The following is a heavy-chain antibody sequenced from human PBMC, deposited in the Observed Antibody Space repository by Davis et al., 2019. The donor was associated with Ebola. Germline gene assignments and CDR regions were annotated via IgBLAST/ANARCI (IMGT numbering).Heavy chain of an antibody. CDR1: GGSISSYY. D-gene: IGHD6-6*01. Sequence: ETLSLTCTVSGGSISSYYWSWIRQPPGKGLEWIGYIYYSGSTNYNPSLKSRVTISVDTSKNQFSLKLSSVTAADTAVYYCARQLYNRSSADWFDPWGQGTLVIVSS. V-gene: IGHV4-59*08. CDR3: ARQLYNRSSADWFDP. CDR2: IYYSGST. J-gene: IGHJ5*02.